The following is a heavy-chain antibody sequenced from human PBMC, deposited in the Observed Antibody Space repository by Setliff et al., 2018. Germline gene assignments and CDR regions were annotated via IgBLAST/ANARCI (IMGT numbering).Heavy chain of an antibody. CDR1: GFTFSDYY. D-gene: IGHD3-3*01. CDR2: ISSSGSTI. V-gene: IGHV3-11*04. J-gene: IGHJ4*02. CDR3: ARDQGIGLSGSYSFFDY. Sequence: GGSLRISCAASGFTFSDYYMSWIRQAPVKGLEWVSYISSSGSTIYYADSVKGRFTISRDNAKNSLYLQMNSLRAEETAVYYCARDQGIGLSGSYSFFDYWGQGTLVTVSS.